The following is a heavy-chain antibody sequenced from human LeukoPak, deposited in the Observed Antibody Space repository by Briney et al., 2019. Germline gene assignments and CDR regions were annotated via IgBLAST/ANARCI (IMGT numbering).Heavy chain of an antibody. CDR1: GDSFSSNSAA. V-gene: IGHV6-1*01. Sequence: PSQTLSLTCAISGDSFSSNSAAWSWLRQSPSRGLEWLGRTYYRSKWYNDYAVSVKSRIIINPDTSKNQFSLQLNSVTPEDTAVYYCVGSYGLYFDYWGQGTLVTVSS. J-gene: IGHJ4*02. CDR2: TYYRSKWYN. D-gene: IGHD5-18*01. CDR3: VGSYGLYFDY.